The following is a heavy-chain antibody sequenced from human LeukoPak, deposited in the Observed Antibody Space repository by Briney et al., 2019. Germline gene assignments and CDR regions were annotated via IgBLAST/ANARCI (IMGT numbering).Heavy chain of an antibody. CDR1: GGSISSYF. D-gene: IGHD3-22*01. CDR2: IYDSGST. CDR3: ARAKDYYDSSGYFNDAFDI. V-gene: IGHV4-59*08. J-gene: IGHJ3*02. Sequence: SETLSLTCTVSGGSISSYFWSWIRQPPGKGLEWIGYIYDSGSTNYNPSLKSRVTISIDTSKNQFSLKLSSVTAPDTAVYYCARAKDYYDSSGYFNDAFDIWGQGTMVTVSS.